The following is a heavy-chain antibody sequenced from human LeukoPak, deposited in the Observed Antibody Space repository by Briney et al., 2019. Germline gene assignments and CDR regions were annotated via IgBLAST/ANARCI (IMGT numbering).Heavy chain of an antibody. CDR1: GGSFSGYY. V-gene: IGHV4-34*01. CDR2: INHSGST. CDR3: ARHVPTAH. J-gene: IGHJ4*02. D-gene: IGHD5-18*01. Sequence: SETLSLTCAVYGGSFSGYYWSWIRQPPGKGLEWIGEINHSGSTNYNPSLKSRVTISVDTSKNQFSLKLSSVTAADTAVYYCARHVPTAHWGQGTLVTVSS.